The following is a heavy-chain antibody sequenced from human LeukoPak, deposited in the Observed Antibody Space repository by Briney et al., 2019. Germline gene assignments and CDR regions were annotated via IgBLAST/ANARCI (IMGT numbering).Heavy chain of an antibody. CDR2: ITRSSSDI. CDR3: ARDVVYGMDV. V-gene: IGHV3-21*01. CDR1: GFIFSDYS. J-gene: IGHJ6*02. D-gene: IGHD2-8*02. Sequence: GGSLRLSCAASGFIFSDYSMNWVRQAPGKGLEWVASITRSSSDINYVDSVKGRFTISRDNAKNSLYLQMNSLRAEETAVYYCARDVVYGMDVWGQGTTDTVSS.